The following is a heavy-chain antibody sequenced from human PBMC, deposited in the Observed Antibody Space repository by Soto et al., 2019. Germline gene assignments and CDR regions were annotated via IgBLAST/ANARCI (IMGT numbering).Heavy chain of an antibody. CDR3: ARDQVRLREGGDWFDP. V-gene: IGHV4-4*07. Sequence: PSETLSLTCTVSGGSISSYYWSWIRQPAGKGLEWIGRIYTSGSTNYNPSLKSRVTMSVDTSKNQFSLKLSSVTAADTAVYYCARDQVRLREGGDWFDPWGQGTLVTVSS. CDR2: IYTSGST. D-gene: IGHD4-17*01. J-gene: IGHJ5*02. CDR1: GGSISSYY.